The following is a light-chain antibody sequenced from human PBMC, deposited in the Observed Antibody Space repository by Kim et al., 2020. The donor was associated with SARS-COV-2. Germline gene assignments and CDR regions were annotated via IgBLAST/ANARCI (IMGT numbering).Light chain of an antibody. CDR2: EAS. CDR1: QGVGSQ. Sequence: SPGEGASLSSRANQGVGSQLGWYRQNPGQAPRLVIYEASVRATGIAARFSGSGSGTDFTLTISSLEPEDVAVYFCQQRRYWPVTFGQGTKVDIK. V-gene: IGKV3-11*01. J-gene: IGKJ1*01. CDR3: QQRRYWPVT.